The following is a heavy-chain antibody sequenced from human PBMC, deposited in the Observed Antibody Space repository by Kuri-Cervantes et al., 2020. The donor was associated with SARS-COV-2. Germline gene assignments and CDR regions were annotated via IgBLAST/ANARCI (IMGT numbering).Heavy chain of an antibody. J-gene: IGHJ4*02. V-gene: IGHV4-4*07. CDR2: VYTSGIT. CDR1: GASISSYY. Sequence: GSLRLSCAVSGASISSYYWNWIRQPAGKGLEWIGRVYTSGITNYNPSLKSRVTMSVDTSNNQFSLKLNSVTAADTAVYYCARAKSIAAAGMHYFDYWGQGTLVTVSS. D-gene: IGHD6-13*01. CDR3: ARAKSIAAAGMHYFDY.